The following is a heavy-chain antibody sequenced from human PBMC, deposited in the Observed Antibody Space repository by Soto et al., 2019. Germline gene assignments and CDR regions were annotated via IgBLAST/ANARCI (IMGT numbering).Heavy chain of an antibody. V-gene: IGHV1-24*01. CDR2: FDPEDGET. J-gene: IGHJ4*02. Sequence: GASVKVSFKVSGYTLTELSMHWVRQAPGKGLEWMGGFDPEDGETIYAQKFQGRVTMTEDTSTDTAYMELSSLRSEDTAVYYCATDGFGTLRYFDWLPDGWGQGTLVTVSS. CDR3: ATDGFGTLRYFDWLPDG. CDR1: GYTLTELS. D-gene: IGHD3-9*01.